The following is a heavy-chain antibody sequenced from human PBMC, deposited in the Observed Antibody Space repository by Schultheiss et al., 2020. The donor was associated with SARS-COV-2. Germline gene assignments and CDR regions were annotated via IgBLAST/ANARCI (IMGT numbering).Heavy chain of an antibody. Sequence: GGSLRLSCAASGFTFSDYYMSWIRQAPGKGLEWVSYISGGGSPITYADSVKGRFTISRDNAKNSLYLQMNSLRAEDTAVYYCARTGVGATVPFDYWGQGTLVTVSS. D-gene: IGHD1-26*01. CDR1: GFTFSDYY. CDR3: ARTGVGATVPFDY. CDR2: ISGGGSPI. V-gene: IGHV3-11*04. J-gene: IGHJ4*02.